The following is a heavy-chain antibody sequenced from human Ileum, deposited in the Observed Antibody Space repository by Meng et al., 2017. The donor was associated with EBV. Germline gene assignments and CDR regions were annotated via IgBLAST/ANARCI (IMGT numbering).Heavy chain of an antibody. V-gene: IGHV3-74*03. Sequence: EVQRVESGGALVQPGGSLRLSCAVSGFTFSTYWMHWVRQAPGKGLVWISRINENGGTTTYADSVRGRFTISRDNTKNTLYLEMNNLRDDDTAVYFCSRDLAGPFDDWGQGTLVTVSS. CDR1: GFTFSTYW. J-gene: IGHJ4*02. CDR2: INENGGTT. CDR3: SRDLAGPFDD.